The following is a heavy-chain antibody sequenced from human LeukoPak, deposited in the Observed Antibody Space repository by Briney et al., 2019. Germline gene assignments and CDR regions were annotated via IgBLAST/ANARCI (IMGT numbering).Heavy chain of an antibody. CDR1: GGSFSGYY. V-gene: IGHV4-34*01. J-gene: IGHJ1*01. CDR2: INHSGST. CDR3: ARGRVYYGSGSYQGGEYFQH. Sequence: KPAETLSLTCAVYGGSFSGYYWRWIRHPPGKGLEWIGEINHSGSTNYNPSLKSRVTISVDTSKNQFSLKLSSVTAADTAVYYCARGRVYYGSGSYQGGEYFQHWGQGTLVTVSS. D-gene: IGHD3-10*01.